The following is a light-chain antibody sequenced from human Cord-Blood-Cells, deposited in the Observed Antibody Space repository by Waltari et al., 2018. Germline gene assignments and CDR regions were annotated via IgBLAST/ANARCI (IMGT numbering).Light chain of an antibody. Sequence: DIVRTQSPDSLAVSLGDRATINCKSRQSVLYSYNNKNYLAWYQQKPGQPPKLLMYWAATRESGVPDRFSGSWSGTDFTLTSSSLQAEDVAVYYCQQYYSTITFGGGTKVEIK. CDR3: QQYYSTIT. J-gene: IGKJ4*01. CDR2: WAA. V-gene: IGKV4-1*01. CDR1: QSVLYSYNNKNY.